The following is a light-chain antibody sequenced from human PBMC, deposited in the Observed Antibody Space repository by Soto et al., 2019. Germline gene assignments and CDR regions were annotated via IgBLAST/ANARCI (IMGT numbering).Light chain of an antibody. V-gene: IGKV1-12*01. J-gene: IGKJ1*01. CDR1: QSVASR. CDR3: QQASSFPWT. CDR2: AAA. Sequence: DIQLDQSPSSVSASVGDRVTVTCRASQSVASRLAWYQQKPGKAPKLLIYAAAKLQTGVPSSFSGTGSETDFTLTINSLQPEDFATYYCQQASSFPWTFGQGTRVDVK.